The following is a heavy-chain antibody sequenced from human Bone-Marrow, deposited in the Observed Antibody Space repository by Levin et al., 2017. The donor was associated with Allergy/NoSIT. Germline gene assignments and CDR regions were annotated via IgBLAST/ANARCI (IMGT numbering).Heavy chain of an antibody. CDR2: ITPGGGTK. J-gene: IGHJ4*02. D-gene: IGHD2-2*01. CDR3: VRDSPGSGAYARGVFDC. V-gene: IGHV3-48*03. Sequence: GGSLRLSCVASGFSFKNYEMNWVRQAPGKGLEWVSYITPGGGTKYYADSVKGRFTISRDNGKNSLYLQLNSLRVDDTAVYYCVRDSPGSGAYARGVFDCWGQGTLVTVSS. CDR1: GFSFKNYE.